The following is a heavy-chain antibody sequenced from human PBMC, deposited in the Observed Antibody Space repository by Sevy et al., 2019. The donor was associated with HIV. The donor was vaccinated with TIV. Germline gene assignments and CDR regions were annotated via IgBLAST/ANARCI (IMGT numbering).Heavy chain of an antibody. J-gene: IGHJ4*02. D-gene: IGHD1-26*01. CDR3: ARAWVGVIDY. Sequence: GGSLRLSCATSGFTFTNHWLTWVRQAPGRGLEWVASIKQDGSEKYYMDSVKGRFTISRDNAKNSLDLQLNSLRADDTAVYYCARAWVGVIDYWARGTLVTVSS. CDR1: GFTFTNHW. CDR2: IKQDGSEK. V-gene: IGHV3-7*01.